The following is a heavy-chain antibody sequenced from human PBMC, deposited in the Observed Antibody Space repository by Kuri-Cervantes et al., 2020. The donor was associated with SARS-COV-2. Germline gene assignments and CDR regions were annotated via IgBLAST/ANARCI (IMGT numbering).Heavy chain of an antibody. D-gene: IGHD6-13*01. CDR1: GFTFSDYY. CDR3: ARGSSSWYNWFDP. Sequence: GGSLRLSCAASGFTFSDYYMSWIRQAPGKGLEWVSSISSSSSYIYYADSVKGRFTISRDNAKNSLYLQMNSLRAEDTAVYYCARGSSSWYNWFDPWGQGTRVTVAS. V-gene: IGHV3-11*06. CDR2: ISSSSSYI. J-gene: IGHJ5*02.